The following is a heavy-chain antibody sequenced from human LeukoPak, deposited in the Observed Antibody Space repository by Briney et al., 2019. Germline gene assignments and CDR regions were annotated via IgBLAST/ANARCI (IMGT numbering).Heavy chain of an antibody. Sequence: GGSLRLSCAASGFTFSSYSMNWVRRAPGKGLEWVSSISSSSSYMYYADSVKGRFTISRDNAKNSLYLQMNSLRAEDTAVYYCARDPELLLWFGELFHAPFDYWGQGTLVTVSS. CDR2: ISSSSSYM. CDR3: ARDPELLLWFGELFHAPFDY. J-gene: IGHJ4*02. V-gene: IGHV3-21*01. D-gene: IGHD3-10*01. CDR1: GFTFSSYS.